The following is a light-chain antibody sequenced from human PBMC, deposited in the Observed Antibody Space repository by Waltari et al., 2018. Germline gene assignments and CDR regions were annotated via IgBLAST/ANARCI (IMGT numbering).Light chain of an antibody. CDR2: DAS. V-gene: IGKV3-11*01. Sequence: EVVLTQSPVTLSLSPGERATLSCRASQSVGKFLAWYQKKPGPDPRLLIYDASNRATGIPVTFSGSGSGTDFTLTISSVQPEDFALYFCQQRSDWPPSITFGQGTRLEI. CDR1: QSVGKF. J-gene: IGKJ5*01. CDR3: QQRSDWPPSIT.